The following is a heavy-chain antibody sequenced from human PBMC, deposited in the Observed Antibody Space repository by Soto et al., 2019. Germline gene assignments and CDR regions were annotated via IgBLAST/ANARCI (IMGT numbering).Heavy chain of an antibody. J-gene: IGHJ4*02. Sequence: SETLSLTCTVSGGSISSYYWSWIRQPPGKGLEWIGYIYYSGSTNYNPSLKSRVTISVDTSKNQFSLKLSSVTAADTAVYYCARGITDIVVVPAAIRFDYCGQGTLVTVSS. CDR3: ARGITDIVVVPAAIRFDY. CDR2: IYYSGST. V-gene: IGHV4-59*01. D-gene: IGHD2-2*02. CDR1: GGSISSYY.